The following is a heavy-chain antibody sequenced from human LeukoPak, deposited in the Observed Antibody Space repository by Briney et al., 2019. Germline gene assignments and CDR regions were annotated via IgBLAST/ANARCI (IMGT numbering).Heavy chain of an antibody. Sequence: PSETLSLTCAVYGGSFSGYYWSWIRQPPGKGLEWIGEINHSGSTNYNPSLKSRVTISVDTSKNQFSLKLSSVTAADTAVYYCARESLYDYAWGSYRNGMDVWGQGTTVTVSS. CDR2: INHSGST. CDR3: ARESLYDYAWGSYRNGMDV. V-gene: IGHV4-34*01. J-gene: IGHJ6*02. CDR1: GGSFSGYY. D-gene: IGHD3-16*02.